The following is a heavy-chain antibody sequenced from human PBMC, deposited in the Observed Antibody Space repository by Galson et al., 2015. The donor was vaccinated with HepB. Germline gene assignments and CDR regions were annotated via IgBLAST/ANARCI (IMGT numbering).Heavy chain of an antibody. V-gene: IGHV3-7*01. J-gene: IGHJ3*01. D-gene: IGHD3-3*01. CDR2: INPDGSET. Sequence: SLRLSCAASGFTFSDYWMGWFRQSPGKGLEWVANINPDGSETNTLDSVKGLVKGRFFVFRDNTRNSLFLQVNKMRPEDTAVYYCKSAIMFEVGGDVGFEVWGQGTAVTVSS. CDR3: KSAIMFEVGGDVGFEV. CDR1: GFTFSDYW.